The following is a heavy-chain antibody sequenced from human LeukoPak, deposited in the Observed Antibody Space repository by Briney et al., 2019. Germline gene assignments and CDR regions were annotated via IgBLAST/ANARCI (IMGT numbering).Heavy chain of an antibody. Sequence: ASVKGSCRASGYKLTSYYMHWARQAPGQGLEWMGIIDPSSTSTSYAQKFQGRVTMTRDTSTSTVYMELSSLRSEDTAVYYCARDNTTTGPFDDWGQGTLVTVSS. V-gene: IGHV1-46*01. CDR3: ARDNTTTGPFDD. CDR1: GYKLTSYY. J-gene: IGHJ4*02. D-gene: IGHD1-1*01. CDR2: IDPSSTST.